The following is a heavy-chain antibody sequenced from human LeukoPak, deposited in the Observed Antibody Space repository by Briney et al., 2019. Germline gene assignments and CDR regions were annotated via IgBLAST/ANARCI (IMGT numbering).Heavy chain of an antibody. CDR2: ISASGGST. D-gene: IGHD2-15*01. CDR3: ARRGTTYCTVDSCHPNWFDP. J-gene: IGHJ5*02. Sequence: GGSLRLSCAASGFTFSSYAMSWVRQAPEKGLEWVSAISASGGSTYHADSVKGRFTISRDNSKNTVNLQMNSLRAEDTAVYYCARRGTTYCTVDSCHPNWFDPWGQGTLVTVSS. V-gene: IGHV3-23*01. CDR1: GFTFSSYA.